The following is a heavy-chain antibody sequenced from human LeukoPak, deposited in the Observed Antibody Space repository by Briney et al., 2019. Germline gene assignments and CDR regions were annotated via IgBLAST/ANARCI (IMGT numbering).Heavy chain of an antibody. CDR2: INPDGGDT. CDR1: GNSFTGYY. D-gene: IGHD3-22*01. CDR3: ARESQEGYCYDNSGMDV. Sequence: ASVKVSCKASGNSFTGYYIHWVRQAPGQGLEWMGWINPDGGDTNYAQKFQGRVTMTRDTSISTAYMELSRLRFDDTAVYYCARESQEGYCYDNSGMDVWGKGTTVTVSS. J-gene: IGHJ6*04. V-gene: IGHV1-2*02.